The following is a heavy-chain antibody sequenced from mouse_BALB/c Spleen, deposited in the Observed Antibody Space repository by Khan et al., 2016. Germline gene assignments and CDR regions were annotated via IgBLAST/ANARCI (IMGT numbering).Heavy chain of an antibody. CDR2: IYPGDGDT. V-gene: IGHV1-80*01. CDR1: GYAFSGYW. J-gene: IGHJ3*01. CDR3: ARGTPFAS. D-gene: IGHD2-14*01. Sequence: QVQLQQSGAELVRPGSSVKISCKASGYAFSGYWMNWVKQRPGQGLEWIGQIYPGDGDTNYNGTFKGKATLTADKSSSTAYMQLSSLTSEDSAVYFRARGTPFASWGQGTLVTVSA.